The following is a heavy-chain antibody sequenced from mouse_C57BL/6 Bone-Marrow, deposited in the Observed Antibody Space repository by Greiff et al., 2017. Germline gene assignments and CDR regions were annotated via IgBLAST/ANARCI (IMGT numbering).Heavy chain of an antibody. V-gene: IGHV1-55*01. CDR2: IYPGSGST. J-gene: IGHJ4*01. CDR3: ARRGDPNAMDY. CDR1: GYTFTSYW. Sequence: VQLQESGAELVKPGASVKMSCKASGYTFTSYWITWVKQRPGQGLEWIGDIYPGSGSTNYNEKFKSKATLTVDTSSSTAYMQLSSLTSEDSAVYYCARRGDPNAMDYWGQGTSVTVSS.